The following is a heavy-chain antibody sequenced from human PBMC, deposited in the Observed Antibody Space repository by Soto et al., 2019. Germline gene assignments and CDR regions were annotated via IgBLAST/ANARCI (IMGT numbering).Heavy chain of an antibody. V-gene: IGHV3-74*01. Sequence: WSLRLSCSASVFTFSSYWMHWFRQAPGKGLVWVSRINSDGSSTSYADSVKGRFTISRDNAKNTLYLQMNSLRAEDTAVYYCARDEGLERPPEYYYYYGMDVWGQGTTVTVSS. CDR1: VFTFSSYW. D-gene: IGHD1-1*01. CDR2: INSDGSST. J-gene: IGHJ6*02. CDR3: ARDEGLERPPEYYYYYGMDV.